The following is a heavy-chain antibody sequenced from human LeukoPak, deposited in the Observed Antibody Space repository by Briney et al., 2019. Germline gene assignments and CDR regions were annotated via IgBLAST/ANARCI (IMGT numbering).Heavy chain of an antibody. V-gene: IGHV1-8*03. J-gene: IGHJ6*03. CDR3: ARGVRYYYYYYYMDV. CDR1: GYTFTSYD. D-gene: IGHD3-3*01. CDR2: MNPNSGNT. Sequence: ASVKVSCKASGYTFTSYDINWVRLATGQGLEWMGWMNPNSGNTGYAQKFQGRVTITRNTSISTAYMELSSLRSEDTAVYYCARGVRYYYYYYYMDVWGKGTTVTVSS.